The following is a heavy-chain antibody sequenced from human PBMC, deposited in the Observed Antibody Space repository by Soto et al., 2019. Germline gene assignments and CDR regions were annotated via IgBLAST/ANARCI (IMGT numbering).Heavy chain of an antibody. V-gene: IGHV3-53*01. CDR3: AREGLAAAGTFDY. D-gene: IGHD6-13*01. J-gene: IGHJ4*02. Sequence: GGSLRLSCAASGFTVSSNYMSWVRQAPGKGLEWVSVIYSSGSTYYADSVKGRFTISRDNSKNTLYLQMNSLRAEDTAVYYCAREGLAAAGTFDYWGQGTLVTVSS. CDR2: IYSSGST. CDR1: GFTVSSNY.